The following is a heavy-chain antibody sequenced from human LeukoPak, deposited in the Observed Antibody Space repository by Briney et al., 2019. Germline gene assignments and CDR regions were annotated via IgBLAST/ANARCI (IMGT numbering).Heavy chain of an antibody. CDR1: GGSISSYY. D-gene: IGHD1-26*01. Sequence: SETLSLTCTVSGGSISSYYWSWIRQPPGKGLEWIGYIYYSGSTNYNPSLKGRVTISVDTSENQFSLKLSSVTAADTAVYYCARGPSGSYLDYWGQGTLVTVSS. CDR3: ARGPSGSYLDY. CDR2: IYYSGST. V-gene: IGHV4-59*01. J-gene: IGHJ4*02.